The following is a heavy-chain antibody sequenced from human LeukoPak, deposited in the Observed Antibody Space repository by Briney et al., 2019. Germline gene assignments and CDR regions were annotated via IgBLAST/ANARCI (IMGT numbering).Heavy chain of an antibody. CDR3: AGHHPRNTVDF. CDR2: ISDIGSI. Sequence: SETLSLTCTISGGSISTYYWSWIRQPPGKGLEWIAYISDIGSINYNPSLKSRVTISLDTSKNQFSLKLSSVTAADTAVYYCAGHHPRNTVDFWGQGTLVTVSS. J-gene: IGHJ4*02. V-gene: IGHV4-59*08. CDR1: GGSISTYY. D-gene: IGHD2/OR15-2a*01.